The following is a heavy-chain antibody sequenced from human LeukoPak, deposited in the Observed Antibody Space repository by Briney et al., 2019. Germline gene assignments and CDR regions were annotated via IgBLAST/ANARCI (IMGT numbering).Heavy chain of an antibody. J-gene: IGHJ5*01. Sequence: GGTLRLSCAVSGFTFSRYYMTWVRQAPGKGLEWVSGISNSGDTTYYADSVKGRFTISRDNARNTVFLQMNSLRAEDTAVYYCVNYNWHSLYDSWGQGTLVTVSS. V-gene: IGHV3-23*01. CDR3: VNYNWHSLYDS. D-gene: IGHD1-7*01. CDR1: GFTFSRYY. CDR2: ISNSGDTT.